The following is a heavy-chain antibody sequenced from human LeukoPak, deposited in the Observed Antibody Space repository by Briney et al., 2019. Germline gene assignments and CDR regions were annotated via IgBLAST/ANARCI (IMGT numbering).Heavy chain of an antibody. Sequence: GESLKISCKGSGYSFTSYWIGWVRQMPGKGLEWMGIIYPGDSDTRYSPSFQGQVTISADKSISTAYLQWSSLKASDTAMYYCARLTLAYCGSDCYSIWGQGTMVTVSS. CDR3: ARLTLAYCGSDCYSI. V-gene: IGHV5-51*01. D-gene: IGHD2-21*01. CDR2: IYPGDSDT. J-gene: IGHJ3*02. CDR1: GYSFTSYW.